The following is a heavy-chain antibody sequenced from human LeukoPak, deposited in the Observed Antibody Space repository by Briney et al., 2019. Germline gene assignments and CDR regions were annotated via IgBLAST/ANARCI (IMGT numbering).Heavy chain of an antibody. Sequence: GGSLRLSCAASGFTFSSYSMNWVRQAPGKGLEWVSFISNSSSSIYYADSVKGRFTISRDNAKNSLYLQMNSLRAEDTAVYYCARDLYRIVVVPHYFDYWGQGTLVTVSS. D-gene: IGHD3-22*01. CDR3: ARDLYRIVVVPHYFDY. V-gene: IGHV3-48*04. CDR2: ISNSSSSI. CDR1: GFTFSSYS. J-gene: IGHJ4*02.